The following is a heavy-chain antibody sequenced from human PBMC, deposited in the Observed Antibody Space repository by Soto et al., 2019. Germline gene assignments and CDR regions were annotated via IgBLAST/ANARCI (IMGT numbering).Heavy chain of an antibody. D-gene: IGHD1-26*01. CDR1: GYSFTSYW. J-gene: IGHJ3*02. CDR2: IYPGDSDT. V-gene: IGHV5-51*01. CDR3: ARVKWELLDAFDI. Sequence: LGESLKISCKGTGYSFTSYWIGWVRQMPGKGLEWMGIIYPGDSDTRYSPSFQGQVTISADKSISTAYLQWSSLKASDTAMYYCARVKWELLDAFDIWGQGTMVTVSS.